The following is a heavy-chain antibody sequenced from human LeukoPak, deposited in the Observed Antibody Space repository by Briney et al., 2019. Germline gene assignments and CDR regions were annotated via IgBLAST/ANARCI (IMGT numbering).Heavy chain of an antibody. J-gene: IGHJ2*01. D-gene: IGHD4-23*01. CDR2: IRYDGSNK. CDR3: AKDHPRATVVTPVWYFDL. V-gene: IGHV3-30*02. Sequence: GGSLRLSCAASGFTFSSYGMHWVRQAPGKGLEWVAFIRYDGSNKYYADSVKGRFTISRDNSKNTLYLQMNSLRTEDTAVYYCAKDHPRATVVTPVWYFDLWGRGTLVTASS. CDR1: GFTFSSYG.